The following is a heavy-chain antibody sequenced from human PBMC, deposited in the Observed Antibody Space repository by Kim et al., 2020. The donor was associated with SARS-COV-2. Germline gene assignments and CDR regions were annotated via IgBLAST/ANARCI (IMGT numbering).Heavy chain of an antibody. V-gene: IGHV3-30*18. J-gene: IGHJ4*02. CDR2: ISYDGSNK. Sequence: GGSLRLSCAASGFTFSSYGMHWVRQAPGKGLEWVAVISYDGSNKYYADSVKGRFTISRDNSKNTLYLQMNSLRAEDTAVYYCAKDGWLREYYFDYWGQGTLVTVSS. D-gene: IGHD3-10*01. CDR1: GFTFSSYG. CDR3: AKDGWLREYYFDY.